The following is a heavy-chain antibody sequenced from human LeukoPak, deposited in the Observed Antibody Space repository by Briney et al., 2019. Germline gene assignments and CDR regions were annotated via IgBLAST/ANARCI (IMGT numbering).Heavy chain of an antibody. CDR1: GGSISSSSYY. Sequence: PSETLSLTCTVSGGSISSSSYYWGWIRQPPGKGLEWIGSIYYSGSTYYNPSLKSRVTISVDTSKNQFSLKLSSVTAADTAVYYCASRDDSSSQLALDWGQGTLVTVSS. V-gene: IGHV4-39*01. J-gene: IGHJ4*02. CDR2: IYYSGST. CDR3: ASRDDSSSQLALD. D-gene: IGHD3-22*01.